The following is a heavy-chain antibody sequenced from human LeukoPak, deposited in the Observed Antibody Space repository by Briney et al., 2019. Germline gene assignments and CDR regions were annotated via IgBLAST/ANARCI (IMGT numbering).Heavy chain of an antibody. CDR2: IYYSGST. J-gene: IGHJ4*02. Sequence: PSQTLSLTCTVSGGSISSGGYYWSWIRQHPGTGLEWIGYIYYSGSTYYNPSLKSRVTISVDTSKNQFSLQLSSVTAADTAVYYCARADYYDSSGYSYWGQGTLVTVSS. D-gene: IGHD3-22*01. CDR1: GGSISSGGYY. CDR3: ARADYYDSSGYSY. V-gene: IGHV4-31*03.